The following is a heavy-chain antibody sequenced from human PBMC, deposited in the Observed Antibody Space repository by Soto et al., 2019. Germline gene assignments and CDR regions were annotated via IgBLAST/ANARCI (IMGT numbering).Heavy chain of an antibody. CDR2: TYYRSKGYN. V-gene: IGHV6-1*01. D-gene: IGHD3-3*01. Sequence: SQTLSLTCAISGDSVSSNSAAWNWIRQSPSRGLEWLGRTYYRSKGYNDYAVSVKSRITINPDTSKNQFSLQLNSVTPEDTAVYYCARGNYDFWSGYLGYNWFDPWGQATLVTVSS. CDR1: GDSVSSNSAA. J-gene: IGHJ5*02. CDR3: ARGNYDFWSGYLGYNWFDP.